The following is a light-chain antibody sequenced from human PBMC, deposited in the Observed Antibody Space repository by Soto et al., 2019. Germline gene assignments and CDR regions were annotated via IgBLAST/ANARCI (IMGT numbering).Light chain of an antibody. CDR1: QSVSSSY. CDR2: GAS. V-gene: IGKV3-20*01. Sequence: EIVLTQSPGTLSLSPGERATLSCRASQSVSSSYLAWYQQKPGQAPRLLIYGASSRATGIPDRFSGSVSGTDLTLTISRLEPEDFAVYYCQQYGWSPLFTFGPGTKVDIK. CDR3: QQYGWSPLFT. J-gene: IGKJ3*01.